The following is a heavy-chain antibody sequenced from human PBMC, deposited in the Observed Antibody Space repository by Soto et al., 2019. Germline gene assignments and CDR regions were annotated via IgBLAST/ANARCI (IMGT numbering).Heavy chain of an antibody. V-gene: IGHV4-31*03. J-gene: IGHJ4*02. D-gene: IGHD3-22*01. CDR1: GGSISSGGYY. CDR2: IYYSGST. Sequence: LSLTCTVSGGSISSGGYYWSWIRQHPGMGLEWIGYIYYSGSTYYNPSLKSRVTISVDTSKNQFSLKLSSVTAADTAVYYCARDRHLNYYDSSGSGYYFDYWGQGTLVTVSS. CDR3: ARDRHLNYYDSSGSGYYFDY.